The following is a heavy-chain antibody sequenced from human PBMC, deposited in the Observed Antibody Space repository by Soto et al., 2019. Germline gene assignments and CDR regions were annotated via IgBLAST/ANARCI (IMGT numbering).Heavy chain of an antibody. V-gene: IGHV3-33*01. CDR2: IWYDGSNK. CDR1: GFTFSSYG. Sequence: GGSLRLSCAASGFTFSSYGMHWVRQAPGKGLEWVAVIWYDGSNKYYADSVKGRFTISRDNSKNTLYLQMNSLRAEDTAVYYCARDRRNYDFWSGYTYYYYGMGVWGQGTTVTVSS. CDR3: ARDRRNYDFWSGYTYYYYGMGV. D-gene: IGHD3-3*01. J-gene: IGHJ6*02.